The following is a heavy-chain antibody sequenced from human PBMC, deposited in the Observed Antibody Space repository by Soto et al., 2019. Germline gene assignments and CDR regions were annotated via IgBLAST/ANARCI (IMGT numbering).Heavy chain of an antibody. CDR1: GYTFTTYD. V-gene: IGHV1-8*01. CDR2: MNPNRGNT. J-gene: IGHJ4*02. CDR3: ARGRVTNSGWYYFDY. Sequence: QVQLVQSGAEVKKPGASVKVSCKASGYTFTTYDINWVRQATGQGLEWMGWMNPNRGNTGYEQKFQGRVTMTRNTFISTAYMELSSLRSEDTAVYYCARGRVTNSGWYYFDYWGQGTLVTVSS. D-gene: IGHD6-19*01.